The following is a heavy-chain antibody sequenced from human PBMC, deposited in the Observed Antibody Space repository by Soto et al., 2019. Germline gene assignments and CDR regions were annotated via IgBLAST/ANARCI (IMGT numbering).Heavy chain of an antibody. J-gene: IGHJ6*03. Sequence: GGSLRLSCAASGFIFRNYGMHWVRQAPGKRLEWVSVISYDGRDKKYADSVKGRFTISRDNSKNTLYLQMNSLRAEDTAVYYCAKALPTMVRGAESSYMDVWGKGTTVTVSS. D-gene: IGHD3-10*01. CDR2: ISYDGRDK. CDR1: GFIFRNYG. V-gene: IGHV3-30*18. CDR3: AKALPTMVRGAESSYMDV.